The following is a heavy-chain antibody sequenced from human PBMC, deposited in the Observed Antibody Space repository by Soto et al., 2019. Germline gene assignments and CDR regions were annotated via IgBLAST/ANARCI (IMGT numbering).Heavy chain of an antibody. CDR2: ISSRSSTI. CDR3: ARDPPRGVAAAIEYYYLYGMDV. D-gene: IGHD2-2*02. CDR1: GFTFSSYS. J-gene: IGHJ6*02. Sequence: EVQLVESGGGLVQPGGSLRLSCAASGFTFSSYSMNWVRQAPGKGLEWVSYISSRSSTIYYADSVKGRFTISRDNAKNSLYLQLDRLRDEDKAVDYCARDPPRGVAAAIEYYYLYGMDVWGQGTTVTVSS. V-gene: IGHV3-48*02.